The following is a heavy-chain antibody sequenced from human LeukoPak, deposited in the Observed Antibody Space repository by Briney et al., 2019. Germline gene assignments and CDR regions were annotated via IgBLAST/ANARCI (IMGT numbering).Heavy chain of an antibody. CDR3: ARMTTMLHFDY. D-gene: IGHD3-10*02. J-gene: IGHJ4*02. CDR2: IDYSGSA. V-gene: IGHV4-61*05. Sequence: SETLSLTCTVSGGSISSSSYYWGWIRQPPGKGLEWIGYIDYSGSANYNPSLKSRVTISVDTSKNQFSLKLSSVTAADTAVYYCARMTTMLHFDYWGQGTLVTVSS. CDR1: GGSISSSSYY.